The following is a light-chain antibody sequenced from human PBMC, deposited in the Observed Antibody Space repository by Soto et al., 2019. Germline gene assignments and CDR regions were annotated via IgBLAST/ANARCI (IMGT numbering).Light chain of an antibody. J-gene: IGKJ3*01. Sequence: EIVLTQSPGTLSLSPGEGATLSCRASQSVASSYLAWYQQKPGQAPRLLIYGASNRATGIPDRFSGGGSGTDFTLTISRLEPEDFAVYYCQQRSNWPPGSTFGPGTKVDIK. CDR2: GAS. V-gene: IGKV3D-20*02. CDR3: QQRSNWPPGST. CDR1: QSVASSY.